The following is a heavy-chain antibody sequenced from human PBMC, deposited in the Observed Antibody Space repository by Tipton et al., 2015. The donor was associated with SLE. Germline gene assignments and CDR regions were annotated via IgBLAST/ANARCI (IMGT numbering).Heavy chain of an antibody. CDR2: IYYSGST. J-gene: IGHJ6*03. V-gene: IGHV4-59*01. Sequence: LRLSCTVSEGSLPSYYWSWIRKPPGKGLEWIGYIYYSGSTNYNPTLKSRVTISVDRSKKQFSLNLNSVTAADTAVYYCARRRQLGLYSYYMDVWGKGTTVIVSS. CDR1: EGSLPSYY. CDR3: ARRRQLGLYSYYMDV. D-gene: IGHD6-6*01.